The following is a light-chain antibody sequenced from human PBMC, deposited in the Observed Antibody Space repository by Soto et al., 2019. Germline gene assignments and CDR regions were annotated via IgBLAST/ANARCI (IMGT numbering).Light chain of an antibody. Sequence: QSVLTQPASVSGSPGQSITIPWTGTSSDIGHYDYVSWYQQHPGKAPKLMIYHVTYRPSGVSNRYSGSKSGNSASLTISGLQADDEADYYCCSLTTSHTYVFGSGTKVTVL. V-gene: IGLV2-14*03. CDR1: SSDIGHYDY. CDR3: CSLTTSHTYV. J-gene: IGLJ1*01. CDR2: HVT.